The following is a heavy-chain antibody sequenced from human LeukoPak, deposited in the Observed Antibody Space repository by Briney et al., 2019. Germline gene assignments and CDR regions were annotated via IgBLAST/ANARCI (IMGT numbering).Heavy chain of an antibody. CDR2: INQDGSEK. CDR3: ATYKWIHLWSTPFDH. D-gene: IGHD5-18*01. CDR1: GFTFSNFW. J-gene: IGHJ4*02. V-gene: IGHV3-7*01. Sequence: GGSLRLSCEASGFTFSNFWMTWVRQVPGKGLEWVPNINQDGSEKNYVDSVKGRFTISRDNAKKSLYLQMNSLRAEDTAVYYCATYKWIHLWSTPFDHWGQGTLVTVSS.